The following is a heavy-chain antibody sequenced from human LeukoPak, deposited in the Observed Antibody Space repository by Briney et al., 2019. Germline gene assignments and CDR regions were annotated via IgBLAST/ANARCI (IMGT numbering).Heavy chain of an antibody. Sequence: GGSLRLSCAASGFTVSSNYMSWVRQAPGKGLEWVSYITDTGTTIYYPDSVKGRFTISRDNAKNSLYLQMNSLRAEDTAVYYCARRHCSSTSCPLVDYWGQGTLVTVSS. J-gene: IGHJ4*02. V-gene: IGHV3-11*04. CDR1: GFTVSSNY. D-gene: IGHD2-2*01. CDR2: ITDTGTTI. CDR3: ARRHCSSTSCPLVDY.